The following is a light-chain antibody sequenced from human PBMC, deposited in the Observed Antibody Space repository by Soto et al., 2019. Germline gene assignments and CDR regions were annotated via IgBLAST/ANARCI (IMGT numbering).Light chain of an antibody. CDR3: SSYAGSNNRYV. V-gene: IGLV2-8*01. CDR1: NSEVGGYNF. CDR2: EVT. Sequence: QSALTQPPSASGSPGQSVTISCTGSNSEVGGYNFVSWYQQHPGKAHKLIIYEVTKQPSGVPDRFSGSKSGKTASLTVSGLHADDDADYYCSSYAGSNNRYVFGTGTKVTVL. J-gene: IGLJ1*01.